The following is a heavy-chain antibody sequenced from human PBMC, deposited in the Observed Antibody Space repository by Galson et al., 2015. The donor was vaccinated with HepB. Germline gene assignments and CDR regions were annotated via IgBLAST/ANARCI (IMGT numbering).Heavy chain of an antibody. Sequence: SLRLSCAASGFNLRSYVIHWVRQAPGKGLEWVAVVLNDGRSRYYADSVKGRFTITRDNSKNTLYLQMNSLRAEDTAVYYCARDGLTSCSGDCYYYYTDVWGKGTTVTVSS. CDR3: ARDGLTSCSGDCYYYYTDV. V-gene: IGHV3-30*04. CDR2: VLNDGRSR. D-gene: IGHD2-8*02. J-gene: IGHJ6*03. CDR1: GFNLRSYV.